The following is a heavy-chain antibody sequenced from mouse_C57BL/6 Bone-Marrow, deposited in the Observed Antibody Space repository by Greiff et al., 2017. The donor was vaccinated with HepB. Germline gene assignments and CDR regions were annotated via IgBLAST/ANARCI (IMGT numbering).Heavy chain of an antibody. CDR2: IYPGDGDT. CDR1: GYAFSSSW. D-gene: IGHD2-3*01. Sequence: SGPELVKPGASVKISCKASGYAFSSSWMNWVKQRPGKGLEWIGRIYPGDGDTNYNGKFKGKATLTADKSSSTAYMQLSSLTSEDSAVYFCADDGPFDYWGQGTTLTVSS. CDR3: ADDGPFDY. V-gene: IGHV1-82*01. J-gene: IGHJ2*01.